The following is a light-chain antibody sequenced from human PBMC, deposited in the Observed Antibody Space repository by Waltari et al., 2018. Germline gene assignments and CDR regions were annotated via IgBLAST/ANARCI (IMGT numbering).Light chain of an antibody. CDR1: QSVSKY. CDR3: QQSYNTPLS. V-gene: IGKV1-39*01. Sequence: DIQMTQSPSSLSASVGDRVTITCRASQSVSKYLNWYQQQPGKAPKLLIYTTSNLQSGVPSRFSGSGSRTDFTLTISSLQLEDLATYYCQQSYNTPLSFGGGTKVEIK. CDR2: TTS. J-gene: IGKJ4*01.